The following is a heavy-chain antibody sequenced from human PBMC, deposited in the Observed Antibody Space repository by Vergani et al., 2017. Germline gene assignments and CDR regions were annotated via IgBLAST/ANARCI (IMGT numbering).Heavy chain of an antibody. Sequence: EVQLLESGGGLVQPGGSRRLSCAGAGFTFDTYTMAYVRQAPGKGLEWVATISSGRGDIFYAHSVKGRFTISRDNSKNTLFLQMNSLKDEDTAVYYCTTSWGVYYLHCGYFQYWGRGALVAVSS. CDR1: GFTFDTYT. CDR2: ISSGRGDI. D-gene: IGHD3-10*01. J-gene: IGHJ1*01. V-gene: IGHV3-23*01. CDR3: TTSWGVYYLHCGYFQY.